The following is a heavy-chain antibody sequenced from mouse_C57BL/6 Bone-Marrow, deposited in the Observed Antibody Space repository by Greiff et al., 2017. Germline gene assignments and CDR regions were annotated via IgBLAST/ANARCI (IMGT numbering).Heavy chain of an antibody. J-gene: IGHJ1*03. CDR1: GYTFTSYW. D-gene: IGHD2-5*01. CDR3: ARPYYSNYWYFDV. CDR2: IYPGSGST. V-gene: IGHV1-55*01. Sequence: VQLQQSGAELVKPGASVKMSCKASGYTFTSYWITWVKQRPGQGLEWIGDIYPGSGSTNYNEQFKSKATLTVDPSSSTAYMQLSSLTSEDSAVYYCARPYYSNYWYFDVWGTGTSVTVSS.